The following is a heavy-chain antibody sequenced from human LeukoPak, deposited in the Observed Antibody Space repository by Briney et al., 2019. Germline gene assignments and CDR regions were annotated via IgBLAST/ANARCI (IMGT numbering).Heavy chain of an antibody. J-gene: IGHJ4*02. CDR3: ARDRIYGDYGFDY. CDR1: GFTFSSYG. CDR2: LWYDGSNK. Sequence: GGSLRLSCAASGFTFSSYGMHWVRQAPGKGLEWVAVLWYDGSNKYYADSVKGRFTISRDNSKNTLYLQMNSLRAEDTAVYYCARDRIYGDYGFDYWGQGTLVTVSS. D-gene: IGHD4-17*01. V-gene: IGHV3-33*01.